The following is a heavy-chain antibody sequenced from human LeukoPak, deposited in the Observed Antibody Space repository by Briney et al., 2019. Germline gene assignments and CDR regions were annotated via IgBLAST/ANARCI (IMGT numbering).Heavy chain of an antibody. V-gene: IGHV4-61*02. Sequence: SETLSLTCTVSGASISGGSYFWAWVRQPAGKALEWIGRFHTSEGTNYNPSLESRATVSVDTSKNQFSLQLTSVTAADTAVYYCASTVFGVTYNWLDPWGQGTLVTVSS. CDR3: ASTVFGVTYNWLDP. D-gene: IGHD3-3*01. CDR2: FHTSEGT. CDR1: GASISGGSYF. J-gene: IGHJ5*02.